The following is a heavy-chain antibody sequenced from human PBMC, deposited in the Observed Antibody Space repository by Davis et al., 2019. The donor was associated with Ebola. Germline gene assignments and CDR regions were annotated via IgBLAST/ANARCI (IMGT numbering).Heavy chain of an antibody. Sequence: GGSLRLSCSASGFIFSSYAMHWVRQAPWKGLEYVSFISSNGGSTYHADSVKGRFTISRDNSKNTLYLQMNSLRPEDTAVYYCARDSDDYSFDYWGQGTLVTVSS. D-gene: IGHD4-11*01. CDR2: ISSNGGST. V-gene: IGHV3-64*04. CDR3: ARDSDDYSFDY. CDR1: GFIFSSYA. J-gene: IGHJ4*02.